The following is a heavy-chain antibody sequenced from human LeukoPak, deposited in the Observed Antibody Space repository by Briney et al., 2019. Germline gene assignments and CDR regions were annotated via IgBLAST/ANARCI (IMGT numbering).Heavy chain of an antibody. V-gene: IGHV3-74*01. J-gene: IGHJ6*03. CDR1: GFTFSSYW. CDR2: INSDGSST. Sequence: PGGSLRLSCAASGFTFSSYWMHWVRHAPGKGLVWVSRINSDGSSTSYADSVKGRFTISRDNAKNTLYLQMNSLRAEDTAVYYCARVGVVPAAIYYYYMDVWGKGTTVTVSS. D-gene: IGHD2-2*01. CDR3: ARVGVVPAAIYYYYMDV.